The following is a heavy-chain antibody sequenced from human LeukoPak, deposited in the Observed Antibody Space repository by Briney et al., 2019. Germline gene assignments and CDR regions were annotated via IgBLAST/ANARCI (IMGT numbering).Heavy chain of an antibody. CDR1: GFTFSSYG. V-gene: IGHV3-7*01. D-gene: IGHD7-27*01. J-gene: IGHJ4*02. CDR2: IKQDGSEK. CDR3: ARDLGIDRFDC. Sequence: PGRSLRLSCAASGFTFSSYGMHWVRQAPGKGLEWVANIKQDGSEKYYMDSVRGRFTISRDNAKDSLDLQMNNLRAEDTGIYYCARDLGIDRFDCWGQGTLVTVSS.